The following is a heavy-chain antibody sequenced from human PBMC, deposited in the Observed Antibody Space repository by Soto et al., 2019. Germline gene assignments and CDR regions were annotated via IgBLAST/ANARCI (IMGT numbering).Heavy chain of an antibody. Sequence: PSETLSLTCAVYGGSFSGYYWSWIRQPPGKGLEWIGEINHSGSTNYNPSLKSRVTISVDTSKNQFSLKLSSVTAADTAVYYCARGGYCSSTSCPDDYYYYYMDVWGKGTTVTVSS. V-gene: IGHV4-34*01. CDR3: ARGGYCSSTSCPDDYYYYYMDV. D-gene: IGHD2-2*01. CDR2: INHSGST. CDR1: GGSFSGYY. J-gene: IGHJ6*03.